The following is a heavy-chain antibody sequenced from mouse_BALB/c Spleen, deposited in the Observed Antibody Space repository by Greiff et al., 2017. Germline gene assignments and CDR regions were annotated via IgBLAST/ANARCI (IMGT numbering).Heavy chain of an antibody. D-gene: IGHD2-1*01. Sequence: QVQLQQSGAELVRPGTSVKVSCKASGYAFTNYLIEWVKQRPGQGLEWIGVINPGSGGTNYNEKFKGKATLTADKSSSTAYMQLSSLTSDDSAVYFCARYGPYGNYARDYWGQGTSVTVSS. CDR1: GYAFTNYL. V-gene: IGHV1-54*01. CDR2: INPGSGGT. J-gene: IGHJ4*01. CDR3: ARYGPYGNYARDY.